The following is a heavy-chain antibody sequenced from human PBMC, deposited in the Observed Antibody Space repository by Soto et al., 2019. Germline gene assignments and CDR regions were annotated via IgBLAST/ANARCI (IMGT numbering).Heavy chain of an antibody. D-gene: IGHD3-22*01. CDR2: FNTGNGDT. CDR1: GYTFSTYG. J-gene: IGHJ4*02. Sequence: QVQLVQSGAEEKKPGASVKVSCKASGYTFSTYGIHWVRQAPGQRLEWMGWFNTGNGDTKYSQKFQGRVTLTGDTSASTASMELSGLRSADTAVYYFARVVPLYDRTSPLDYWGQGTLVTVSS. V-gene: IGHV1-3*04. CDR3: ARVVPLYDRTSPLDY.